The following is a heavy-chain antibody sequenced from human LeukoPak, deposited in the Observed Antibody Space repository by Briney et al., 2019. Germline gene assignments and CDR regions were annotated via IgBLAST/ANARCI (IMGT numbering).Heavy chain of an antibody. CDR3: ARYCSGGSCYLANDY. D-gene: IGHD2-15*01. CDR2: ISSSSSYI. Sequence: GGSLRLSCAASGFTFSSYSMNWVRQAPGKGLEWVSSISSSSSYIYYADSVKGRFTISRDNAKNSLYLQMNSLRAEGTAVYYCARYCSGGSCYLANDYWGQGTLVTVSS. V-gene: IGHV3-21*01. CDR1: GFTFSSYS. J-gene: IGHJ4*02.